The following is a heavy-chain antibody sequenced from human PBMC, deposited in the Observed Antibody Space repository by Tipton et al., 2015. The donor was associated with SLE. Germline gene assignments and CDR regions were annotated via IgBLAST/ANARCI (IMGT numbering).Heavy chain of an antibody. Sequence: SLRLSCVASGFTFSRYWMHWVRQAPGKGLVWVPTCSGSGGATYYADSVKGRFMISRDNSKNTLYLQMNSLRAEDTAVYYCARGRGSLDYWGEGTMVTVSS. CDR1: GFTFSRYW. D-gene: IGHD3-16*01. V-gene: IGHV3-23*01. J-gene: IGHJ4*02. CDR3: ARGRGSLDY. CDR2: CSGSGGAT.